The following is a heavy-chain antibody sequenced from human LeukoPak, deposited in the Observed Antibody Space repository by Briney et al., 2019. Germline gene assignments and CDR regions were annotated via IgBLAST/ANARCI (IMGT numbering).Heavy chain of an antibody. D-gene: IGHD3-9*01. Sequence: GGSLRLSCAASGFTFSSYAMSWVRQAPGKGLEWVSAISGSGGSTYTADSVKGRFTISRDNSKNTLYLQMNSLRAEDTAVYYCARLVITDSSYFDYWGQGTLVTVSS. J-gene: IGHJ4*01. CDR3: ARLVITDSSYFDY. V-gene: IGHV3-23*01. CDR1: GFTFSSYA. CDR2: ISGSGGST.